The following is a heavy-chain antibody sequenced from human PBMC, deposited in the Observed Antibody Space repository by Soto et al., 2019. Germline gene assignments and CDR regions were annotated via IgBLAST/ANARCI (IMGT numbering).Heavy chain of an antibody. V-gene: IGHV1-58*02. Sequence: QMQLVQSGPEVKKPGTSVKVSCKASGFTFTSSAMQWVRQARGQRLEWIGWIVVGSGNTNYAQKFQERVTITRDMSTSTAYLEVSSLRSEDTAVYYGAAGEWLAPEVMDVWGRGTTVTVSS. D-gene: IGHD6-19*01. CDR2: IVVGSGNT. J-gene: IGHJ6*02. CDR1: GFTFTSSA. CDR3: AAGEWLAPEVMDV.